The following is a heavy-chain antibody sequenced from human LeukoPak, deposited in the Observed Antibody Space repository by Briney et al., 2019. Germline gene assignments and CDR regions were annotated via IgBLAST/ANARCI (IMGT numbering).Heavy chain of an antibody. CDR3: ATYTYYDILTGYYLDY. Sequence: ASVKVSCKVSGYTLTELSMHWVRQAPGKGLEWMGGFDPEDGETIYAQKFQGRVTMTEDTSADTAYMELSSLRSEDTAVYYCATYTYYDILTGYYLDYWGQGTLVTVSS. V-gene: IGHV1-24*01. J-gene: IGHJ4*02. CDR1: GYTLTELS. CDR2: FDPEDGET. D-gene: IGHD3-9*01.